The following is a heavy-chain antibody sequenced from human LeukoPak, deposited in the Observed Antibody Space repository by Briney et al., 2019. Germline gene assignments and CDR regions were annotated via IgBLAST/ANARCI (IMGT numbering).Heavy chain of an antibody. CDR1: GFTFSTYA. Sequence: PGGSLRLSCEASGFTFSTYAMSWVRQAPGKGLEWVSSISNDGDRTYYGDSVKGRFTISRAISKNTLYLQMNSLRVDDTAVYHCVKRSGRGTFYFASWGQGALVTVSS. CDR3: VKRSGRGTFYFAS. CDR2: ISNDGDRT. J-gene: IGHJ4*02. D-gene: IGHD1-1*01. V-gene: IGHV3-23*01.